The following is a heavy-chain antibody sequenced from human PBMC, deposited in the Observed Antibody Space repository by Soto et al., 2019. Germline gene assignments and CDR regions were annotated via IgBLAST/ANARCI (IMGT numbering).Heavy chain of an antibody. CDR1: GFPFSSYV. CDR3: AKDSNKYSSSLRGRYFDY. J-gene: IGHJ4*02. CDR2: ISGGGSNT. V-gene: IGHV3-23*01. Sequence: GGSLRLSXAASGFPFSSYVMSWVRQAPGKGLEWVSGISGGGSNTFYADSVKGRFTTSRDNSKNTLLLQMNSLGAEDTAVYYCAKDSNKYSSSLRGRYFDYWGQGIGVTVS. D-gene: IGHD4-4*01.